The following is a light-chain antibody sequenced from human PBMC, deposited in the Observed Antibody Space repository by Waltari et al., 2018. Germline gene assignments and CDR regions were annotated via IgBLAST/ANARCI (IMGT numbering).Light chain of an antibody. Sequence: QSALTQPPSASGSPGPSVTIPCTGTSSDVGGYKFVSWYQQHPARAPNLMIYEVNQRPSGVPDRFSGSKSGNTASLTVSGLQAEDEADYYCSSYAGSNNLVFGTGTKVTVL. V-gene: IGLV2-8*01. J-gene: IGLJ1*01. CDR3: SSYAGSNNLV. CDR2: EVN. CDR1: SSDVGGYKF.